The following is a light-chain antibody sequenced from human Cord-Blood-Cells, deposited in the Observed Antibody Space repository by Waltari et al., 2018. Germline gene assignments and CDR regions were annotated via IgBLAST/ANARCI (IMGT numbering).Light chain of an antibody. V-gene: IGLV1-44*01. CDR2: SNN. Sequence: QSVLTPPPSASGTPGPRVTISCSGSSSNIGSNTVTWYQQPPGTAPKLLIYSNNQRPSGVPDRFSGSKSGTSASLAISGLQSEDEADYYCAAWDDSLNGWVFGGGTKLTVL. CDR1: SSNIGSNT. CDR3: AAWDDSLNGWV. J-gene: IGLJ3*02.